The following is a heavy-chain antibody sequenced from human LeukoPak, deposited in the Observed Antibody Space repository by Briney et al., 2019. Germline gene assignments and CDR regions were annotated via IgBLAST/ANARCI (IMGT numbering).Heavy chain of an antibody. J-gene: IGHJ4*02. D-gene: IGHD1-26*01. CDR2: ISWYSGSM. V-gene: IGHV3-9*01. CDR3: AKDGSGTIVGANY. CDR1: GFTFDDYA. Sequence: PGGSLRLSCAASGFTFDDYAMHWVRQAPGKGLEWVSGISWYSGSMGYADSVKGRFTISRDNAKNSLYLQMNSLRAEDTALYYCAKDGSGTIVGANYWGQGTLVTVSS.